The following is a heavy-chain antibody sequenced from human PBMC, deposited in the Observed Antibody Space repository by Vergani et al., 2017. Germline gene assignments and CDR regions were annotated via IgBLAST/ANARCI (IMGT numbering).Heavy chain of an antibody. CDR3: ARMGHCITTNCYDHPS. Sequence: QVQLVQSGAEVKKPGASVKVSCKASVYSFSAFYIHWVRQAPGQGLEWMGWINPNNGGSNYAQKFQDRVTMTRDTSITTAYMELSRLRSDDTAVYYCARMGHCITTNCYDHPSWGQGTLVTVSS. D-gene: IGHD2-2*01. V-gene: IGHV1-2*02. CDR1: VYSFSAFY. J-gene: IGHJ5*02. CDR2: INPNNGGS.